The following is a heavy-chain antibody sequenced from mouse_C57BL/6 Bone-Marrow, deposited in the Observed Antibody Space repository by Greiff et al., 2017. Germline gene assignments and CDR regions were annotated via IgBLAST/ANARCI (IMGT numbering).Heavy chain of an antibody. CDR2: ILPGGGST. V-gene: IGHV1-9*01. D-gene: IGHD1-1*01. CDR3: ARWGIGYGSSYGFAY. Sequence: QVQLQQSGAELMKPGASVKLSCKATGYTFTGYWIEWVKQRPGHGLEWIGEILPGGGSTNYNEKFKGKATFTADTSSNTAYMQLSSLTTEDSAIYYCARWGIGYGSSYGFAYWGQGTLVTVSA. CDR1: GYTFTGYW. J-gene: IGHJ3*01.